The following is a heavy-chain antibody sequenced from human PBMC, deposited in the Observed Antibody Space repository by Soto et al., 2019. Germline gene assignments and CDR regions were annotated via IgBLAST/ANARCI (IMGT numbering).Heavy chain of an antibody. J-gene: IGHJ4*02. CDR1: GFTFSSYA. CDR3: ARDMAIFGVVIALDY. D-gene: IGHD3-3*01. Sequence: QVQLVESGGGVVQPGRSLRLSCAASGFTFSSYAMHWVRQAPGKGLEWVAVISYDGSNKYYADSVKGRFTISRDNSKNTLYLQMNSLRAEDTAVYYCARDMAIFGVVIALDYWGQGTLVTVSS. V-gene: IGHV3-30-3*01. CDR2: ISYDGSNK.